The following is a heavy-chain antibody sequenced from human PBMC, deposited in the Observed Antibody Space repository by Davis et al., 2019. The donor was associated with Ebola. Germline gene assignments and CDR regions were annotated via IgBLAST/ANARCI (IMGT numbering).Heavy chain of an antibody. CDR3: ARDGSLVVPYMDV. Sequence: PAGSLRLSCAASGFTFSSYAMHWVRQAPGKGLEWVAVISYDGSNKYYADSVKGRFTISRDNSKNTLYLQMNSLRAEDTAVYYCARDGSLVVPYMDVWGKGTTVTVSS. CDR2: ISYDGSNK. J-gene: IGHJ6*03. CDR1: GFTFSSYA. D-gene: IGHD2-2*01. V-gene: IGHV3-30-3*01.